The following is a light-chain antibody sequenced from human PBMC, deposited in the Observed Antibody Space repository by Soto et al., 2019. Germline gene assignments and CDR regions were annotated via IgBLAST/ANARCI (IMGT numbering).Light chain of an antibody. Sequence: DIQLTQSPSFLSASVGDRVTITCRASQGLSSYLAWYQQKPGKAPNLLIYAASTLQSGVPSRFSGSGSGTEFTLTISSLQPEDFATYYCQQLNSYPSFGGGTTVEIK. J-gene: IGKJ4*01. CDR3: QQLNSYPS. CDR2: AAS. CDR1: QGLSSY. V-gene: IGKV1-9*01.